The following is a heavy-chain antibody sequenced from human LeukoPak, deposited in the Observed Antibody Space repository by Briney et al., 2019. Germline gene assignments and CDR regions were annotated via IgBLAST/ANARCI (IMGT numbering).Heavy chain of an antibody. Sequence: SETLSLTCTVSGGSISSYYWSCIRQPPGRGLEWIAYIYYSGSTNYNPSLKSRVTISVDTSKNQFSLKLSSVTAADTAVYYCARVDPDSSSTLEVFDYWGQGTLVTVSS. CDR3: ARVDPDSSSTLEVFDY. V-gene: IGHV4-59*01. CDR1: GGSISSYY. D-gene: IGHD6-6*01. J-gene: IGHJ4*02. CDR2: IYYSGST.